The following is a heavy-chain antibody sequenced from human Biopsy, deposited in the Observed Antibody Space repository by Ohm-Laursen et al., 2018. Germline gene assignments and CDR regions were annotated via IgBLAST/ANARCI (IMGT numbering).Heavy chain of an antibody. V-gene: IGHV3-11*01. CDR3: ARFPDFWSGYYVDS. CDR2: LSSRGSNI. D-gene: IGHD3-3*01. CDR1: GFTFSDYY. J-gene: IGHJ4*02. Sequence: SLRLSCSASGFTFSDYYMSWIRQAPGKGLEWISYLSSRGSNIYYADSVKGRFTVSRDNANNSLFPQMNSLRAEDTAVYYCARFPDFWSGYYVDSWGQGTLVTVSS.